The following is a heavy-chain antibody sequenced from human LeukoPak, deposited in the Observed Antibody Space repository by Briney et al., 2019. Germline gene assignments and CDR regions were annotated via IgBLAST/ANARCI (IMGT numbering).Heavy chain of an antibody. V-gene: IGHV3-11*01. CDR1: RFSFSTYP. J-gene: IGHJ4*02. Sequence: GGSLRLSCAASRFSFSTYPMGWVRRAPGKGLEWVSYISSSGGTISYADSVKGRFTISRDNAKNSLYLQMNSLRAEDTAVYYCARGPVSSSGFFGYWGQGTLVTVSS. CDR3: ARGPVSSSGFFGY. CDR2: ISSSGGTI. D-gene: IGHD6-19*01.